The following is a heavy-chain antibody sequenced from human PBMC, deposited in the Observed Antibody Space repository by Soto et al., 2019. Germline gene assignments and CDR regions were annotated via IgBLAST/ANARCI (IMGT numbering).Heavy chain of an antibody. Sequence: GGSLRLSCAASGFTFDDYAMHWVRQAPGKGLEWVSGISWNSGSIGYADSVKGRFTISRDNAKNSLYLQMNSLRAEDTALYYCATHSERGYSVYDFYYWGQGTLVTVSS. CDR3: ATHSERGYSVYDFYY. CDR1: GFTFDDYA. CDR2: ISWNSGSI. J-gene: IGHJ4*02. V-gene: IGHV3-9*01. D-gene: IGHD5-12*01.